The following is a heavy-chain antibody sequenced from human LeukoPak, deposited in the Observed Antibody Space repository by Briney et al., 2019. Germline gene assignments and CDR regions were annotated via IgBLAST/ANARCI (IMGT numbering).Heavy chain of an antibody. CDR2: IRYDGSNK. D-gene: IGHD4-23*01. CDR1: GFTFSSYG. Sequence: TGGSLRLSCAASGFTFSSYGMHWVRQAPGKGLEWVAFIRYDGSNKYYADSVKGRFTISRDNSKNTLYLQMNSLRAEDTAVYYCAKDGLSTVGTPGGYYFDYWGQGTTVTVSS. CDR3: AKDGLSTVGTPGGYYFDY. V-gene: IGHV3-30*02. J-gene: IGHJ4*03.